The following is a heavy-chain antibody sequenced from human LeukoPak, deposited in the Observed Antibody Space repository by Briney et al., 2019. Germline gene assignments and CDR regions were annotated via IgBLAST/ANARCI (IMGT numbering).Heavy chain of an antibody. V-gene: IGHV3-66*01. Sequence: GGSLRLSCVASGFTVSRNYMSWVRQAPGKGLEWVSLIYSGGSTYYADSVKARFTISRDNSKNTLYLQMNSLRAEDTAVYYCARMGSSAYDPYYFDYWGQGTLVTVSS. CDR3: ARMGSSAYDPYYFDY. J-gene: IGHJ4*02. CDR2: IYSGGST. CDR1: GFTVSRNY. D-gene: IGHD5-12*01.